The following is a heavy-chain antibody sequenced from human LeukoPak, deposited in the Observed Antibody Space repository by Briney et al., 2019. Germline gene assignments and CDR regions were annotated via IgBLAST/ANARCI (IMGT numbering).Heavy chain of an antibody. J-gene: IGHJ4*02. CDR2: ISYDGTNK. D-gene: IGHD1-26*01. CDR1: GFTFRSYA. Sequence: PGGSLRLSCVVSGFTFRSYAMNWVRQAPGKGLEWVAIISYDGTNKYYADSVRGRFTISRDNSKNTLYLQMNSLRAEDTAVYYCARPVGTTVSVDYWGQGTLVTVSS. V-gene: IGHV3-30-3*01. CDR3: ARPVGTTVSVDY.